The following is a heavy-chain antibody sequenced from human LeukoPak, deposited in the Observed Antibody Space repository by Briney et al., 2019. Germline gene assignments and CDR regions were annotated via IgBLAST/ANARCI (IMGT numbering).Heavy chain of an antibody. Sequence: GGSLRLSCAASGFTFSDYYMSWIRQAPGKGLEWVSYISSSGSTIYYADSVKGRFTISRDNAKNSLYLQMNSLRAEDTAVYYCARTIAVEGYYYYYYMDVWGKGTTVTISS. V-gene: IGHV3-11*01. CDR3: ARTIAVEGYYYYYYMDV. CDR2: ISSSGSTI. J-gene: IGHJ6*03. CDR1: GFTFSDYY. D-gene: IGHD6-19*01.